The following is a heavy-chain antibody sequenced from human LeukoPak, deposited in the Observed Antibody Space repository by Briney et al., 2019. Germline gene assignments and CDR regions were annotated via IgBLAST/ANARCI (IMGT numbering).Heavy chain of an antibody. CDR1: GGSISSYY. CDR3: ARLKLTDNWFDP. J-gene: IGHJ5*02. V-gene: IGHV4-4*07. D-gene: IGHD5-24*01. CDR2: IYTSGST. Sequence: SETLSLTCTVSGGSISSYYWSWIRQPAGKGLEWIGRIYTSGSTNYNPSLKSRVTISLDKSKNQFSLKLSSVTAADTAVYYCARLKLTDNWFDPWGQGTLVTVSS.